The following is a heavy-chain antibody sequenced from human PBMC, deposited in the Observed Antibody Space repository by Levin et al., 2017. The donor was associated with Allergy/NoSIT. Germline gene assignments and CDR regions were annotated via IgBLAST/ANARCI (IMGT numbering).Heavy chain of an antibody. CDR2: IYTSGST. CDR1: GGSISSHY. J-gene: IGHJ5*02. CDR3: ARDSSSSWFDP. V-gene: IGHV4-4*07. Sequence: PSQTLSLTCTVSGGSISSHYWSWIRQPAGKGLEWIGRIYTSGSTNYNPSLKSRVTMSVDTSKNQFSLKLSSVTAADTAVYYCARDSSSSWFDPWGQGTLVTVSS. D-gene: IGHD6-6*01.